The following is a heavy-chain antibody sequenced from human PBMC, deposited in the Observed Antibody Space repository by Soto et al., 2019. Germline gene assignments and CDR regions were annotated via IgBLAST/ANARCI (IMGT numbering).Heavy chain of an antibody. CDR3: ARRLNVLRYFEA. CDR2: IYYSGST. D-gene: IGHD3-9*01. J-gene: IGHJ5*02. Sequence: SETLSLTCTVSGGSISSSSYYWGWIRQPPGKGLEWIGCIYYSGSTYYNPSLKSRVTISVDTSKNQFSLKLSSVTAADTAVYYCARRLNVLRYFEAWGQGTLVTVSS. V-gene: IGHV4-39*01. CDR1: GGSISSSSYY.